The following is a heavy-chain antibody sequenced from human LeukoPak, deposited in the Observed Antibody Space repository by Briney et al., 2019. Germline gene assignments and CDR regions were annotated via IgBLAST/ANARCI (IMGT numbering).Heavy chain of an antibody. Sequence: GASVKVSCKASGGTFSSYAISWVRQAPGQGLEWMGWISTHNDGTNYAQNFQGRVTMTTDTSTSTAYMELRSLRSDDTAVYYCARDLGYYGSGSYSSAFYDYWGQGTLVTVSS. CDR1: GGTFSSYA. D-gene: IGHD3-10*01. CDR3: ARDLGYYGSGSYSSAFYDY. V-gene: IGHV1-18*01. J-gene: IGHJ4*02. CDR2: ISTHNDGT.